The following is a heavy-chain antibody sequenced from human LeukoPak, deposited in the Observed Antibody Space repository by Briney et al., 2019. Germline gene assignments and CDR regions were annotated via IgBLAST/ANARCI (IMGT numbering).Heavy chain of an antibody. D-gene: IGHD1-1*01. J-gene: IGHJ6*03. CDR1: GGTFSSYA. V-gene: IGHV1-2*02. CDR2: INPNSGGT. Sequence: ASVKVSCKASGGTFSSYAISWVRQAPGQGLEWMGWINPNSGGTNYAQKFQGRVTMTRDTSISTAYMELSRLRSEDTAVYYCARSGTDNYYYYYMDVWGKGTTVTVSS. CDR3: ARSGTDNYYYYYMDV.